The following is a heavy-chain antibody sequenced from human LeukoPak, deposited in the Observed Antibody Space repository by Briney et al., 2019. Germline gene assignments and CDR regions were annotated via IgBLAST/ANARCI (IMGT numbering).Heavy chain of an antibody. J-gene: IGHJ4*02. V-gene: IGHV1-18*01. CDR3: ESVAGYCSSTTCYVGYFDY. CDR2: ISAYNGNT. Sequence: ASVKVSCKASGYTFTSYGISWVRQAPGQGLEWMGWISAYNGNTNYAQKLQGRVTITTDTSTSTAYMELRSLRSDDTAVYYCESVAGYCSSTTCYVGYFDYWGQGTLVTVSS. D-gene: IGHD2-2*03. CDR1: GYTFTSYG.